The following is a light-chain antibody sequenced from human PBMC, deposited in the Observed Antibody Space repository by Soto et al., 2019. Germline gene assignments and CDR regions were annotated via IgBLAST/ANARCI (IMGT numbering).Light chain of an antibody. V-gene: IGKV4-1*01. CDR1: QXVLYSPNNNNY. CDR3: QQSYASTWT. Sequence: DIVMTQSPDSLAVSLGERATIHXXSSQXVLYSPNNNNYLGWYQQKPGQPPKXXIYWASTRDSGVPDRFSGSGSGTDFTLTISSLQAADVAVYYCQQSYASTWTFGQGTKVDIK. J-gene: IGKJ1*01. CDR2: WAS.